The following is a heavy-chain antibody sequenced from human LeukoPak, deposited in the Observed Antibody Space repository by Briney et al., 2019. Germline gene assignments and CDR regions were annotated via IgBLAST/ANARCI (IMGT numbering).Heavy chain of an antibody. Sequence: MSSQTLSLTCTVSGGSISSGSYYWNWIRQPAGKGLEWIGRFYNSGSLYNSGNSNYNPSLKSRVTISVDTSKNQFSLKLSSVTAADTAVYYCARARPFGWPRVFDYSGQGTLVTVSS. V-gene: IGHV4-61*02. CDR3: ARARPFGWPRVFDY. CDR2: FYNSGSLYNSGNS. D-gene: IGHD3-3*01. J-gene: IGHJ4*02. CDR1: GGSISSGSYY.